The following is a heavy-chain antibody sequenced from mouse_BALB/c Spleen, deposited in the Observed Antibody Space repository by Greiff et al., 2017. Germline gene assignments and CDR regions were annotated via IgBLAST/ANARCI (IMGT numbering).Heavy chain of an antibody. CDR3: ARGDYGSSPYYFDD. D-gene: IGHD1-1*01. CDR2: ISYSGST. V-gene: IGHV3-2*02. J-gene: IGHJ2*01. Sequence: EVKLQESGPGLVKPSQSLSLTCTVTGYSITSDYAWNWIRQFPGNKLEWMGYISYSGSTSYNPSLKSRISITRDTSKNQFFLQLNSVTTEDTATYYCARGDYGSSPYYFDDWGQGTTLTVSS. CDR1: GYSITSDYA.